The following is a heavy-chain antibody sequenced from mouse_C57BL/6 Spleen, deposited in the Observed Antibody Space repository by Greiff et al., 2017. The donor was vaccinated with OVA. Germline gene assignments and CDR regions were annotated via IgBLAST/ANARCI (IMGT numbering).Heavy chain of an antibody. V-gene: IGHV1-4*01. D-gene: IGHD1-1*01. CDR1: GYTFTSYT. CDR2: INPSSGYT. CDR3: AREEITTVVADY. Sequence: QLQQSGAELARPGASVKMSCKASGYTFTSYTMHWVKQRPGQGLEWIGYINPSSGYTKYNQKFKDKATLTADKSSSTAYMQLSSLTSEDSAVYYCAREEITTVVADYWGKGTTLTVSS. J-gene: IGHJ2*01.